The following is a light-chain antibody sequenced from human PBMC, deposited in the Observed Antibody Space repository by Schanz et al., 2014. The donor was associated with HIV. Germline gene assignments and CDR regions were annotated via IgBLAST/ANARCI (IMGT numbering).Light chain of an antibody. Sequence: NFMLTQPHSVSESPGKTVTISCTRSSGSIASAYVQWYQQRPGSAPTTLIYENDQRHSGVPDRFSGSIDSSSNSASLTISGLETDDEADYFCHSSDAADPGVFGGGTKLTVL. CDR2: END. V-gene: IGLV6-57*03. CDR3: HSSDAADPGV. CDR1: SGSIASAY. J-gene: IGLJ3*02.